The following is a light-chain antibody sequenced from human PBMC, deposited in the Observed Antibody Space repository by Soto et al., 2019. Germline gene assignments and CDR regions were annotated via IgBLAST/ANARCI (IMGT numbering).Light chain of an antibody. CDR1: SSNIGAGYD. Sequence: QSVLTQPPSVSGAPGQSVTISCTGSSSNIGAGYDVHWYQQLPGTAHKLLIYGNSNRASGVPDRFSGSKSGTSASLAITGLQAEDEADYYCQSYDSSLSGVVFGGGTKVTGL. J-gene: IGLJ2*01. CDR2: GNS. CDR3: QSYDSSLSGVV. V-gene: IGLV1-40*01.